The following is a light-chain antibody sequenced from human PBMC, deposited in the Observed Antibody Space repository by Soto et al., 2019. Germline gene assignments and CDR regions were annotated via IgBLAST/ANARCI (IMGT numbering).Light chain of an antibody. CDR2: GAS. V-gene: IGKV3-20*01. CDR3: QQYDSSPET. Sequence: ESVLTQSPGTLSLSPGERATLSCRASQPISSNYLAWYQHKPGKAPRLLIYGASSRTTGIPDRFSGSGSGTDFTLTISRLQPEDFAVYYCQQYDSSPETFGQGTKVDIK. J-gene: IGKJ1*01. CDR1: QPISSNY.